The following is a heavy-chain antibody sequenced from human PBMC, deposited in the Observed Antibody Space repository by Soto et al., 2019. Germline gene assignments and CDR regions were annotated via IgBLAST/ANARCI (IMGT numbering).Heavy chain of an antibody. CDR3: AKLASIAARRTPHYFDC. CDR1: GFSFSSFA. Sequence: HPGGSLRLSCAASGFSFSSFAMSWVRQAPGKGLEWVSGISGGGGSTYDADSVKGRFTISRDNSKDTLYLQMNSLRAEDTAVYYCAKLASIAARRTPHYFDCWGQGTLVTVSS. D-gene: IGHD6-6*01. CDR2: ISGGGGST. J-gene: IGHJ4*02. V-gene: IGHV3-23*01.